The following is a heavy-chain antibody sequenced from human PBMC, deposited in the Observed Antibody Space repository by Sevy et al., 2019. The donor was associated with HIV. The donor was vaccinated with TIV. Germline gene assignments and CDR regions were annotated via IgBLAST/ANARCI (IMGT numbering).Heavy chain of an antibody. CDR3: ARRGLLVDY. CDR2: ISSSSTI. J-gene: IGHJ4*02. Sequence: GGSLRLSCAASGFTFSSYSMNWVRQAPGKGLEWVSYISSSSTIYYADSVKGRFTISRDNAKNSLYLQMNSLRDEDTAVYYCARRGLLVDYWGQGTLVTVSS. CDR1: GFTFSSYS. V-gene: IGHV3-48*02. D-gene: IGHD2-2*01.